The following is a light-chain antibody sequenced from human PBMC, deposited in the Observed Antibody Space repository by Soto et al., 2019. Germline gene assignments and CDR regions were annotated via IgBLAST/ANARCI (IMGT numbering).Light chain of an antibody. Sequence: QSVLTQPASVSGSPGQSITISCTGTSSDVGDYNYVSWYQQHPGKAPKLMIYEVRSRPSGVSNRFSGAKSGNTASLTISGLQAEDEANYYCSSYTSSSTAVFGTGTKLTVL. CDR3: SSYTSSSTAV. J-gene: IGLJ1*01. CDR1: SSDVGDYNY. CDR2: EVR. V-gene: IGLV2-14*01.